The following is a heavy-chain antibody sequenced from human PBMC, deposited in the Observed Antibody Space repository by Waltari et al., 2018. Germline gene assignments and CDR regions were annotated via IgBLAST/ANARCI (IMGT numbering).Heavy chain of an antibody. CDR3: ARDRGRGLYLDT. J-gene: IGHJ5*02. CDR2: VHGSGKT. V-gene: IGHV4-4*02. Sequence: QLQLQESGPGLVKPSGTLTLNCAVSGDSLTFTHWWSWVRQSPQKGLEWIGQVHGSGKTNYNPSFASRVTIALDTSNNHFSLKVTSVTAADTAVYFCARDRGRGLYLDTWGPGTLVTVSP. CDR1: GDSLTFTHW. D-gene: IGHD2-15*01.